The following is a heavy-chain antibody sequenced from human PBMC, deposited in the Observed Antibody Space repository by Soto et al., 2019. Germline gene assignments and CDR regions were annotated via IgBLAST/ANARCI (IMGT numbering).Heavy chain of an antibody. CDR1: GFSLSTGGLG. CDR2: IYWDDDK. CDR3: AHSRCGGDCLQSYSSHYYYGMDV. D-gene: IGHD2-21*02. J-gene: IGHJ6*02. V-gene: IGHV2-5*02. Sequence: QITLKESGPTLVKPTQTLTLACTFSGFSLSTGGLGVGWIRQPPGKALEWLALIYWDDDKRYSPSLKSRLTITKDTSKNPVVLTMTNMDPVDTATYYCAHSRCGGDCLQSYSSHYYYGMDVWGQGTTVTVSS.